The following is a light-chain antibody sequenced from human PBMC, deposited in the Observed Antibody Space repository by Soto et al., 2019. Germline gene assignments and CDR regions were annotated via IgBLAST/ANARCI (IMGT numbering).Light chain of an antibody. Sequence: DIQITQSPSSLSSSVLERFTITCRASQGISNYLGWYQKKPGKAPNLLIYDASSLQSGVPSRFSGGGCGTDFTLSISSVQPEDFATYYCQQVNIYPLTFGQGTRLEIK. V-gene: IGKV1-39*01. CDR1: QGISNY. CDR2: DAS. J-gene: IGKJ5*01. CDR3: QQVNIYPLT.